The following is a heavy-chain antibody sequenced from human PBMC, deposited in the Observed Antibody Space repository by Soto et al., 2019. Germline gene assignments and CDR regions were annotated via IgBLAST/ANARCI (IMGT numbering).Heavy chain of an antibody. CDR3: ARHGSGSYSPHYYYYYGMDV. CDR2: IIPIFGTA. Sequence: QVQLVQSGAEVKKPGSSVKVSCKASGGTFSSYAISWVRQAPGQGLEWMGVIIPIFGTANYAQKFQGRVTITADESTSTAYMELSSLRSEDTAVYYCARHGSGSYSPHYYYYYGMDVWGQGTTVTVSS. V-gene: IGHV1-69*01. CDR1: GGTFSSYA. D-gene: IGHD3-10*01. J-gene: IGHJ6*02.